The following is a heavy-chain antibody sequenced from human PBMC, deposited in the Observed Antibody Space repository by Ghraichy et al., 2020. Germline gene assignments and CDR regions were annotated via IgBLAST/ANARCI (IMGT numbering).Heavy chain of an antibody. CDR3: TRGGYCTNGVCPTHGSDI. Sequence: GGSLRLSCAASGYTFSSYGMHWVRQAPGKGLEWVALIWYDGGNKYYADSVKGRFTISRDNSKATLYLQMNSLRAEDTAVYYCTRGGYCTNGVCPTHGSDIWGQGTRVTVSS. D-gene: IGHD2-8*01. CDR1: GYTFSSYG. J-gene: IGHJ3*02. CDR2: IWYDGGNK. V-gene: IGHV3-33*01.